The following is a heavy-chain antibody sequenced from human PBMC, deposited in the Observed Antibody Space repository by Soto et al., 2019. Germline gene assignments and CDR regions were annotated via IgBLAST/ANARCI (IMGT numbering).Heavy chain of an antibody. J-gene: IGHJ6*02. V-gene: IGHV1-58*01. D-gene: IGHD5-12*01. Sequence: GASVKVSCKASGFTFTSSAVQWVRQARGQRLEWIGWIVVGSGNTNYAQKFQDRVTITGDESTSTAYMELSSLRSEDTAVYYCARANIGYDYYYYYYGMDVWGQGTTVTVSS. CDR1: GFTFTSSA. CDR3: ARANIGYDYYYYYYGMDV. CDR2: IVVGSGNT.